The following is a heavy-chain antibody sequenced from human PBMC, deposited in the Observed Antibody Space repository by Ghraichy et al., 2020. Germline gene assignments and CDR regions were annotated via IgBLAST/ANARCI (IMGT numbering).Heavy chain of an antibody. D-gene: IGHD4-17*01. CDR1: GFTFDHYA. CDR2: ITWNSGTI. Sequence: GGSLRLSCAASGFTFDHYAMHWVRQAPGKGLDWVSGITWNSGTIDYADSVKGRFTISRDNAKNSLYLQMNSLRGEDTAVYYCARTLSGDYLHAFYGDSPYNYGMDVWGQGTTVTVSS. V-gene: IGHV3-9*01. CDR3: ARTLSGDYLHAFYGDSPYNYGMDV. J-gene: IGHJ6*02.